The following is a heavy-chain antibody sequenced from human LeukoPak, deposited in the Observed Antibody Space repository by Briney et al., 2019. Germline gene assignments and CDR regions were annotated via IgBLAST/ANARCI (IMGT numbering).Heavy chain of an antibody. D-gene: IGHD2-2*01. V-gene: IGHV1-69*01. J-gene: IGHJ5*02. CDR2: IIPIFGTA. CDR1: GGTFSSYA. Sequence: SVKVSCKASGGTFSSYAISWVRQAPGQGLEWMGGIIPIFGTANYAQKFQGRVTITSDESTSTAYMELSSLRSEDTAVYYCARLVVPAASSPYNWFDPWGQGTLVTVSS. CDR3: ARLVVPAASSPYNWFDP.